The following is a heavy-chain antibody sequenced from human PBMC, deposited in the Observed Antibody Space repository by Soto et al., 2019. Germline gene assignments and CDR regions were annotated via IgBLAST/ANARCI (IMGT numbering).Heavy chain of an antibody. J-gene: IGHJ4*02. CDR2: ISGSGGST. CDR3: AKVRPSIDY. CDR1: GFTFSNYA. V-gene: IGHV3-23*01. D-gene: IGHD6-25*01. Sequence: EVQLLESGGGLVQPGGSVRLSCAASGFTFSNYAMTWVRRAPGKGLECVSTISGSGGSTYYADSVKGRFAVSRGNSKNTLYLQMNSLRAEDTAIYHCAKVRPSIDYWGQGTLLTVSS.